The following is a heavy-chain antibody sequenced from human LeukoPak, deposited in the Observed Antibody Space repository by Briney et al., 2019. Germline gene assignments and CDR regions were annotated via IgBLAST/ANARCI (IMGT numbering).Heavy chain of an antibody. J-gene: IGHJ6*02. Sequence: GGSLRLSCAASGFTLSDYYMNWIRQAPGKGLEWVSFITSSASTTYYADSVKGRFTISRDNAKNSLYLQMNSLRAEDTAVYYCARGRKTHAIYSGYDSEGMDVWGQGTTVTVSS. CDR2: ITSSASTT. CDR1: GFTLSDYY. V-gene: IGHV3-11*04. CDR3: ARGRKTHAIYSGYDSEGMDV. D-gene: IGHD5-12*01.